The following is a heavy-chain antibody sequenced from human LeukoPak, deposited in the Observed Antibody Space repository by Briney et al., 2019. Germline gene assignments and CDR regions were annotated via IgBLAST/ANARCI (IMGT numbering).Heavy chain of an antibody. J-gene: IGHJ6*03. CDR3: ARGPHSSSSRYYYYYMDV. Sequence: SETLSLTCTVSGCSISSSSYYWGWIRQPPGKGLEWIGSIYYSGSTYYNPSLKTRVTISVDTSKNQFSLKLSSVTAADTAVYYCARGPHSSSSRYYYYYMDVWGKGTTVTVSS. CDR1: GCSISSSSYY. V-gene: IGHV4-39*07. CDR2: IYYSGST. D-gene: IGHD6-6*01.